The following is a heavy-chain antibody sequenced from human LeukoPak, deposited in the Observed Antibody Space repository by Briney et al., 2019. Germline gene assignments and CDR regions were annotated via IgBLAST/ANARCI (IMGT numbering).Heavy chain of an antibody. Sequence: GGSLRLSCAASGFTFSSYAMSWVRQAPGKGLEWVSAISGSGGSTYYADSVKGRFTISRDNSKNTLHLQMNSLRAEDTAVYYCAKGSYFDWLKTPFDYWGQGTLVTVSS. CDR3: AKGSYFDWLKTPFDY. D-gene: IGHD3-9*01. CDR2: ISGSGGST. V-gene: IGHV3-23*01. J-gene: IGHJ4*02. CDR1: GFTFSSYA.